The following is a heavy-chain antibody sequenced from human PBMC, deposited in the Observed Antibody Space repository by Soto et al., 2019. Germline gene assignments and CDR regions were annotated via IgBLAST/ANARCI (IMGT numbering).Heavy chain of an antibody. CDR2: ISTSSSTK. J-gene: IGHJ4*02. CDR1: GFTFSTCS. V-gene: IGHV3-48*02. CDR3: ARSHWDY. D-gene: IGHD3-3*02. Sequence: EVQLVESGGGLVHPGGSLRLSCAASGFTFSTCSMNWVRQAPGKGLEWVSYISTSSSTKYYAASVKGRFTISRDKAKDSLYLQMHRWRDEAMAVYYCARSHWDYWGQGTLVTVSS.